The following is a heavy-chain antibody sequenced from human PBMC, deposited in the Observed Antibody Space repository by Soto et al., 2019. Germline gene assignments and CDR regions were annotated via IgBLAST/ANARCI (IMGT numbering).Heavy chain of an antibody. J-gene: IGHJ6*02. CDR2: IYYSGST. D-gene: IGHD3-10*01. V-gene: IGHV4-31*03. CDR3: ARDRVRGVIHYYYYYGMDV. Sequence: SETLSLTCTVSGGSISSGGYYWSWIRQHPGKGLEWIGYIYYSGSTYYNPSLKSRVTISVDTSKNQFSLRLSSVTAADTAVYYCARDRVRGVIHYYYYYGMDVWGQGTTVTVSS. CDR1: GGSISSGGYY.